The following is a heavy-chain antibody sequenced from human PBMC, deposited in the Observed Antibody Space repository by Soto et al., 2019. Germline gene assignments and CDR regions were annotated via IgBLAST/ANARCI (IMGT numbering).Heavy chain of an antibody. CDR1: GGSISSYY. J-gene: IGHJ6*02. CDR3: ARHPIAIRDGYNYYYYGMDV. V-gene: IGHV4-59*08. Sequence: SETLSLTCTVSGGSISSYYWSWIRQPPGKGLEWIGYIYYSGSTNYNPSLKSRVTISVDTSKNQFSQKLSSVTAADTAVYYCARHPIAIRDGYNYYYYGMDVWGQGTTVTVSS. D-gene: IGHD5-12*01. CDR2: IYYSGST.